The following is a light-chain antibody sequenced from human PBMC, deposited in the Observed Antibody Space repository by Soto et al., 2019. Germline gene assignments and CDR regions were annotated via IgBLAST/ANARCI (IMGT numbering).Light chain of an antibody. Sequence: DIQMTQSPSSLSASVGDRVTITCRASQSITTYLNWYQQKPGKAPNLLIYGASSLQSGVPSRFSGSGSGTDFTLTISSLQPEDCATYYCQQSYNTPRTFGGGTKVEIK. V-gene: IGKV1-39*01. CDR2: GAS. CDR3: QQSYNTPRT. J-gene: IGKJ4*01. CDR1: QSITTY.